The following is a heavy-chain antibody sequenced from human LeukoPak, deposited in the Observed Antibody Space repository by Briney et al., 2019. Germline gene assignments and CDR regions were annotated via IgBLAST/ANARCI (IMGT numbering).Heavy chain of an antibody. CDR1: GFTFSSYD. D-gene: IGHD4-17*01. CDR2: ISSGGSSI. CDR3: ARDNGDSSDY. Sequence: GGSLRLSCAASGFTFSSYDMNWVRQAPGKGLEWISYISSGGSSIYYADSVKGRFTISRDNAKNSLYLQMNSLRAEDTAVYYCARDNGDSSDYWGQGTLVTVSS. V-gene: IGHV3-48*03. J-gene: IGHJ4*02.